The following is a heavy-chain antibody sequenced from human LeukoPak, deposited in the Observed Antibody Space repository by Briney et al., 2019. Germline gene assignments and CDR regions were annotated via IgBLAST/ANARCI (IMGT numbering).Heavy chain of an antibody. CDR1: GFTFSNYG. D-gene: IGHD3-3*01. Sequence: GGSLRLSCAASGFTFSNYGMHWVRQAPGKGLEWVAVIYDDGTKEYFADSVKGRFTISRDNSKKTVLLQMNSLRAEDTAMFYCARDFKSGYVDSWGQGTLVTVSS. CDR2: IYDDGTKE. V-gene: IGHV3-33*01. J-gene: IGHJ4*02. CDR3: ARDFKSGYVDS.